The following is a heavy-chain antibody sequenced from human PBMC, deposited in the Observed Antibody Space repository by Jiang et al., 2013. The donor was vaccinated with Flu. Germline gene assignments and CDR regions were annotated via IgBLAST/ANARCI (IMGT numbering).Heavy chain of an antibody. CDR2: IYPGDSDT. CDR3: ARHGGDSSGWIEYFQH. Sequence: WMGIIYPGDSDTRYSPSFQGQVTISADKSISTAYLQWSSLKASDTAMYYCARHGGDSSGWIEYFQHWGRGTLVTVSS. D-gene: IGHD6-19*01. V-gene: IGHV5-51*01. J-gene: IGHJ1*01.